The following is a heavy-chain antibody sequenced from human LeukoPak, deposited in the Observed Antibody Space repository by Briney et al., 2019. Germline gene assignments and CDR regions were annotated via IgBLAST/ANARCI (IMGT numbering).Heavy chain of an antibody. CDR1: VDSVSSNSAA. V-gene: IGHV6-1*01. CDR2: TYYRSKWDN. Sequence: SQTLSLTCAISVDSVSSNSAAWNWIRQSPSRGLEWLGRTYYRSKWDNDYAVSVKSRITINPDTSKNQFSLQLNSVTPEDTAVYYCARACHVSARDVGYFDYWGQGTLVTVSS. CDR3: ARACHVSARDVGYFDY. J-gene: IGHJ4*02. D-gene: IGHD5/OR15-5a*01.